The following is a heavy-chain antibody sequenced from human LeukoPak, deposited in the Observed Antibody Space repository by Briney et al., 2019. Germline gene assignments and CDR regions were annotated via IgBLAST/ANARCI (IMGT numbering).Heavy chain of an antibody. Sequence: PGRSVRLSCAASRFTFSPYALPWVRQAPGEGLEWVAVVSFDGSYKYYGDSVKGRFTISRDNSKNTLYLQMNSLRAEDTAVYYCAKDYGAYFYGMDVWGQGTTVTVSS. J-gene: IGHJ6*02. CDR1: RFTFSPYA. D-gene: IGHD3-10*01. CDR3: AKDYGAYFYGMDV. CDR2: VSFDGSYK. V-gene: IGHV3-30*18.